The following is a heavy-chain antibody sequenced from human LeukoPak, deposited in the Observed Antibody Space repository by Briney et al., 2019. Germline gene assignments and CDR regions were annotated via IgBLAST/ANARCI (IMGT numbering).Heavy chain of an antibody. D-gene: IGHD3-22*01. CDR1: GYSFTSYW. CDR2: IYPGDSDT. Sequence: KYGESLKISCKGSGYSFTSYWIGWVRQMPGKGLEWMGIIYPGDSDTRYSPSFQGQVTISADKSISAAYLQWSSLKASDTAMYYCARRPYYYDSSGYYVDYWGQGTLVTVSS. CDR3: ARRPYYYDSSGYYVDY. J-gene: IGHJ4*02. V-gene: IGHV5-51*01.